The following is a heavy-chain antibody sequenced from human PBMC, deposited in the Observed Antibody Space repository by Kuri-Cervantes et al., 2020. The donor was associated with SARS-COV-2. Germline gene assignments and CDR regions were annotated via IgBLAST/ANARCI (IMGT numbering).Heavy chain of an antibody. Sequence: SETLSLTCAVYGGSFSGYYWSWIRQPPGKGLEWIGEINHSGSTNYNPSLKSRVTISVDTSKNQFSLKLSSVTAADTAVYYCARHGGSGSSLDYWGQGTLVTVSS. J-gene: IGHJ4*02. V-gene: IGHV4-34*01. CDR1: GGSFSGYY. CDR2: INHSGST. CDR3: ARHGGSGSSLDY. D-gene: IGHD6-6*01.